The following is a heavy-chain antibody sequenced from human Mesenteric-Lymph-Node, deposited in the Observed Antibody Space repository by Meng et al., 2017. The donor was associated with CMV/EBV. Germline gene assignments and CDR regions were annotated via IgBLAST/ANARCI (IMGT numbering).Heavy chain of an antibody. J-gene: IGHJ4*02. CDR1: GDAISISNW. D-gene: IGHD6-13*01. Sequence: GDAISISNWWSWVHQPRGEGLECIGQIYHGGSTKYNPALKSRVTISVDKSKIHFSLKLSSVPAADTAVYYCTRDHFIAAAGTTAFDSWGQGTLVTVSS. CDR3: TRDHFIAAAGTTAFDS. V-gene: IGHV4-4*02. CDR2: IYHGGST.